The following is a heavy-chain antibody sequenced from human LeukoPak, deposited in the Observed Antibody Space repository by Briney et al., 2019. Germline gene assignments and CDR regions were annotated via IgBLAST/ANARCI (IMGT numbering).Heavy chain of an antibody. V-gene: IGHV3-23*01. J-gene: IGHJ4*02. D-gene: IGHD3-22*01. CDR2: IGGSGGST. CDR1: GFTFSSYA. Sequence: GGSLRLSCAASGFTFSSYAMSWVRQAPGKGLEWVSAIGGSGGSTYYADSVKGRFTISRDNSKNTLYLQMNSLRAEDTAIYYCAKDRHYYDSSGYYYSGDYWGQGTLVTVSS. CDR3: AKDRHYYDSSGYYYSGDY.